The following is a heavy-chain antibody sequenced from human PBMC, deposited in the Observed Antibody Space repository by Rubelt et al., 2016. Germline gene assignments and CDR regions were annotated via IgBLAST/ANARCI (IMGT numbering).Heavy chain of an antibody. CDR3: ARYFRSGGDGVGAFDI. Sequence: VQPGRSLRLSCAASGFIFSNYGMHWVRQAPGKGLEWVAVIWYDGSNKYYADSVKGRFTISRDNSKNTLYLQMNSLRAEDTAVYYCARYFRSGGDGVGAFDIWGQGTMVTVSS. J-gene: IGHJ3*02. CDR2: IWYDGSNK. V-gene: IGHV3-33*01. D-gene: IGHD2-21*02. CDR1: GFIFSNYG.